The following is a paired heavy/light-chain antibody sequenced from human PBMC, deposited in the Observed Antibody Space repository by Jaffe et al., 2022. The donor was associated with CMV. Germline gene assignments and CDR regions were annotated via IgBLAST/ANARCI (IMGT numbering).Light chain of an antibody. CDR2: GAS. Sequence: EIVLTQSPGTLSLSPGERATLSCRASQSVSSSYLAWYQQKPGQAPRLLIYGASSRATGIPDRFSGSGSGTDFTLTISRLEPEDFAVYYCQQYGSPWTFGQGTKVEIK. V-gene: IGKV3-20*01. CDR1: QSVSSSY. J-gene: IGKJ1*01. CDR3: QQYGSPWT.
Heavy chain of an antibody. V-gene: IGHV1-2*02. CDR2: INPNSGGT. J-gene: IGHJ6*02. Sequence: QVQLVQSGAEVKKPGASVKVSCKASGYTFTGYYMHWVRQAPGQGLEWMGWINPNSGGTNYAQKFQGRVTMTRDTSISTAYMELSRLRSDDTAVYYCARDGIYSGYVRGYSYGAAYYYYGMDVWGQGTTVTVSS. CDR1: GYTFTGYY. D-gene: IGHD5-18*01. CDR3: ARDGIYSGYVRGYSYGAAYYYYGMDV.